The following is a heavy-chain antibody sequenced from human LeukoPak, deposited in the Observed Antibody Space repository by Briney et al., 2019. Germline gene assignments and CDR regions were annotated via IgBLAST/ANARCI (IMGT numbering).Heavy chain of an antibody. V-gene: IGHV4-38-2*01. CDR1: GYTIISGYY. CDR3: ARLGARNAFDI. J-gene: IGHJ3*02. CDR2: IYHSGST. Sequence: SETLSLTCAMSGYTIISGYYWGWVRQPPVKGLEWIGIIYHSGSTFFNPSLKSRVTISVDTSKNHLSLKLSSVTAADTAVYYCARLGARNAFDISGQGTVVTVSS.